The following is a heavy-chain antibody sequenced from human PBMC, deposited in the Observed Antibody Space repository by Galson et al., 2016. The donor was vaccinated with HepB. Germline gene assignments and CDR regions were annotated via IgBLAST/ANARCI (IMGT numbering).Heavy chain of an antibody. CDR2: ISYSGSA. CDR3: ARDGDHYYGANVYFDL. D-gene: IGHD3-10*01. Sequence: SETLSLTCSVSGGSIRSSYWSWIRQPPGKGLEWIGYISYSGSANYNPSLKSRLTISVDPSKNQFSLNSRSVTAADTAVYCCARDGDHYYGANVYFDLWGRGTLVTVSS. V-gene: IGHV4-59*01. J-gene: IGHJ2*01. CDR1: GGSIRSSY.